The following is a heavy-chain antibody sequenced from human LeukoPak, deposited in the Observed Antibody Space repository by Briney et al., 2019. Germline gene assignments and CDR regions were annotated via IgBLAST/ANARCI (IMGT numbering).Heavy chain of an antibody. J-gene: IGHJ5*02. V-gene: IGHV4-59*01. CDR1: GGSISSYY. CDR3: ARASYYYDSSATPPTWFDP. D-gene: IGHD3-22*01. CDR2: IYYSGST. Sequence: PSETLSLTCTVSGGSISSYYWSWIPQPPGKGLEWIGYIYYSGSTNYNPSLKSRVTISVDTSKNQFSLKLSSVTAADTAVYYCARASYYYDSSATPPTWFDPWGQGTLVTVSS.